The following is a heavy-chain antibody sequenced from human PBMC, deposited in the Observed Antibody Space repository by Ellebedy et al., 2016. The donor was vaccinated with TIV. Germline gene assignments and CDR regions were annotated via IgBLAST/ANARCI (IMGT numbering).Heavy chain of an antibody. V-gene: IGHV3-13*01. J-gene: IGHJ6*02. Sequence: GESLKISXAASGFTFSRYDMHWVRQSTRKGLEWVASIDNAGDTYYPGSVKGRFTISREIAKNSLYLQMNSLRVEDTAVYYCTRFEIISGGGYGMDVWGQGTTVTVSS. CDR3: TRFEIISGGGYGMDV. CDR2: IDNAGDT. D-gene: IGHD3-16*01. CDR1: GFTFSRYD.